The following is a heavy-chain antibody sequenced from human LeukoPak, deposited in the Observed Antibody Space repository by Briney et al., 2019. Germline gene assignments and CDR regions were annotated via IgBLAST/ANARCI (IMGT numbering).Heavy chain of an antibody. CDR1: GFTFSNSW. Sequence: GGSLRLSCAASGFTFSNSWMSWVRQAPGKGLEWVANINQDGSQKYYVESLKGRFTISRDNAKNSHYLQMNSLRAEDTAVYYCARKGWYSDLWGRGTLVSVSS. J-gene: IGHJ2*01. CDR3: ARKGWYSDL. CDR2: INQDGSQK. V-gene: IGHV3-7*01.